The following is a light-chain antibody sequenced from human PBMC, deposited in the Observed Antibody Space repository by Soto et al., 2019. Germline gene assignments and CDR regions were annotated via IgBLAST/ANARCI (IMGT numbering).Light chain of an antibody. V-gene: IGKV3-15*01. J-gene: IGKJ4*01. Sequence: EIVMTQSPATLSVSPGESATLSCRASQSISGNLAWYQQKPGLAPRLLIYHTSTRATGVPARFSGSGSGTEFSLTTSSLQSEDSAVYYCQRYDNWPLTFGGGTKVEIK. CDR1: QSISGN. CDR2: HTS. CDR3: QRYDNWPLT.